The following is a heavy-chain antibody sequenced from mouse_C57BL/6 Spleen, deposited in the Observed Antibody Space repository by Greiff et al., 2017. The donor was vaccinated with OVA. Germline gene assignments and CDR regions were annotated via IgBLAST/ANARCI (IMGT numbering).Heavy chain of an antibody. CDR3: ASTIVEGYYFDY. CDR2: IYPGDGDT. Sequence: VQLQQSGPELVKPGASVKISCKASGYAFSSSWMNWVKQRPGKGLEWIGRIYPGDGDTNYNGKFKGKATLTADESSSTAYMQLSSLTSEDSAVYFCASTIVEGYYFDYWGQGTTLTVSS. CDR1: GYAFSSSW. D-gene: IGHD2-5*01. V-gene: IGHV1-82*01. J-gene: IGHJ2*01.